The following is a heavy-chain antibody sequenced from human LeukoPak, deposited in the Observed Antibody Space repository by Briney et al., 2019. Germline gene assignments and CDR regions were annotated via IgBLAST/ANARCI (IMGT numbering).Heavy chain of an antibody. Sequence: PGGSLRLSCAASGFTFSDAWMHWVRQAPGKGLVWVSRINSDGSSTSYADSVKGRFTISRDNAKNTLYLQMNSLRAEDTAVYYCARFNVMAFDIWGQGTMVTVYS. V-gene: IGHV3-74*01. CDR2: INSDGSST. J-gene: IGHJ3*02. CDR1: GFTFSDAW. CDR3: ARFNVMAFDI.